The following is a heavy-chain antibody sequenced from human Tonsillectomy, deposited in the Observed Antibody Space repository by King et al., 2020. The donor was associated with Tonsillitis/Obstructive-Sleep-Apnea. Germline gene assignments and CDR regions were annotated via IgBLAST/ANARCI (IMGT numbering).Heavy chain of an antibody. J-gene: IGHJ2*01. CDR1: GFTFSNYD. Sequence: VKLVESGGGLVQPGGSLRLSCAASGFTFSNYDMHWVRQGIGKGLEWVSAIGTAGDTYYPGSVKDRFTISRENAKNSLYLQMNSLRAGDTAVYYCARDPYSSSPDWYFDLWGRGTLVTVSS. D-gene: IGHD6-6*01. CDR3: ARDPYSSSPDWYFDL. CDR2: IGTAGDT. V-gene: IGHV3-13*04.